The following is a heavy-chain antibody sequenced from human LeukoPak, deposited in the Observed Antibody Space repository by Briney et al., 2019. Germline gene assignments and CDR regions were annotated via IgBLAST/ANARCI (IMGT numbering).Heavy chain of an antibody. CDR3: ARVAVAGTVYFDY. J-gene: IGHJ4*02. V-gene: IGHV4-4*07. CDR2: ISTSGST. Sequence: SETLSLTCTVSGDSISNYYWSWIRQPAGKALEWIGRISTSGSTNYNPSLKSRVTMSVDTSKNQFSLKLSSVTAADTAVYYCARVAVAGTVYFDYWGQGTLVTVSS. D-gene: IGHD6-19*01. CDR1: GDSISNYY.